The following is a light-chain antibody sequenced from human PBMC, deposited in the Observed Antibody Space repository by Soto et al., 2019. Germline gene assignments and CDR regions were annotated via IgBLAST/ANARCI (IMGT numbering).Light chain of an antibody. CDR1: QSVNNN. Sequence: EIVMTQSPATLSVSPGERATLSCRASQSVNNNLAWYQQKPGQAPRLLFYGASTRATAIPARFSGSGSETEFTLTISSLQSEDFAVYYCQQYNNWPLTFGGGTKVEIK. J-gene: IGKJ4*01. CDR3: QQYNNWPLT. CDR2: GAS. V-gene: IGKV3-15*01.